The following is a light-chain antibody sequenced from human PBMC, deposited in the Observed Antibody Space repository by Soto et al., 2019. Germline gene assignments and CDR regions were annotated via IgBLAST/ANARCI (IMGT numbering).Light chain of an antibody. CDR3: HHFDDSPPTP. Sequence: EIVLTQSPGTLSLSPGERATLSCRASQSVSSRYLARYQQKPGQAPRLLIYGASSRATAIPDRFSGSGSGTDFTLPIRRWEPEFFEVYYCHHFDDSPPTPSAQGTRREIK. CDR2: GAS. V-gene: IGKV3-20*01. CDR1: QSVSSRY. J-gene: IGKJ5*01.